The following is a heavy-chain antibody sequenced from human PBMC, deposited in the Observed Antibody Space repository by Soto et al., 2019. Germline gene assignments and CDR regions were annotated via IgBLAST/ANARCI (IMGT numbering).Heavy chain of an antibody. D-gene: IGHD2-21*02. CDR3: ARAHCGGDCYSGVDY. CDR2: INPNSGGT. Sequence: GASVKVSCKASGYTFTSYGISWVRQAPGQGLEWMGWINPNSGGTNYALKFQGWVTMTRDTSISTAYMELSRLRSDDTAVYYCARAHCGGDCYSGVDYWGQGTLVTVSS. CDR1: GYTFTSYG. J-gene: IGHJ4*02. V-gene: IGHV1-2*04.